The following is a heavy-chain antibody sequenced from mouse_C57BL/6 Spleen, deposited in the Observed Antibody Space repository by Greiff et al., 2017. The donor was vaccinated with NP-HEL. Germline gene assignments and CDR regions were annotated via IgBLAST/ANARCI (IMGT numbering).Heavy chain of an antibody. CDR3: ARSRKDYDPFDY. CDR1: GYTFTDYN. CDR2: INPNNGGT. J-gene: IGHJ2*01. V-gene: IGHV1-18*01. Sequence: EVQLQQSGPELVKPGASVKIPCKASGYTFTDYNMDWVKQSHGKSLEWIGDINPNNGGTIYNQKFKSKATLTVDKSSSTAYMQLSSLTSEDSAVYYCARSRKDYDPFDYWGQGTTLTVSS. D-gene: IGHD2-4*01.